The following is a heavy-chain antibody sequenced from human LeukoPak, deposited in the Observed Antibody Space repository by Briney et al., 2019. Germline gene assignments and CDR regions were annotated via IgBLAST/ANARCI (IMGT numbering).Heavy chain of an antibody. V-gene: IGHV3-21*01. Sequence: GGSLRLSCAASGFTFSSYSMNWVRQAPGKGLEWVSSISSSSSYIYYADSVKGRFTISRDNAKNSLYLQMDSLRAEDTAVYYCARDLEDYYDSSGYYDYWGQGTLVTVSS. J-gene: IGHJ4*02. CDR2: ISSSSSYI. CDR3: ARDLEDYYDSSGYYDY. CDR1: GFTFSSYS. D-gene: IGHD3-22*01.